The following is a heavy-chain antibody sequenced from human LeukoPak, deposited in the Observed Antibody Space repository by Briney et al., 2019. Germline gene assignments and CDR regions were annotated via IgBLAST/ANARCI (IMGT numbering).Heavy chain of an antibody. CDR1: GASIISYH. D-gene: IGHD5-24*01. CDR2: VRWSASA. CDR3: ARSPLESRRDAYNFYFDY. V-gene: IGHV4-59*08. Sequence: SETLSLTCSVSGASIISYHWSWVRQPPGKGLEWIGFVRWSASANYNPSLKSRVTISADTSKNQFSLSLTSVTAADTALYYCARSPLESRRDAYNFYFDYWGQGALVTVST. J-gene: IGHJ4*02.